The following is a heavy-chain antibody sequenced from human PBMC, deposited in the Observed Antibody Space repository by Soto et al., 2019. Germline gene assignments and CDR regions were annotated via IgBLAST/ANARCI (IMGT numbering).Heavy chain of an antibody. V-gene: IGHV4-39*01. D-gene: IGHD3-22*01. CDR1: GGSISSSSYY. Sequence: QLQLQESGPGLVKPSETLSLTCTVSGGSISSSSYYWGWIRQPPGQGLEWIGSIYYSGSTYYNPSLKSRVTISVDTSKNQFSLKLSSVTAADTAVYYCARLGYDSSGDNQPREIDYWGQGTLVTVSS. CDR3: ARLGYDSSGDNQPREIDY. CDR2: IYYSGST. J-gene: IGHJ4*02.